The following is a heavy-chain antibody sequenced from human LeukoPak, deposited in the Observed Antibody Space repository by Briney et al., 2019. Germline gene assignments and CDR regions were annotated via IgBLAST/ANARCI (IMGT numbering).Heavy chain of an antibody. CDR1: GGTFSSYA. J-gene: IGHJ4*02. V-gene: IGHV1-69*06. Sequence: VASVKVSCKASGGTFSSYAISWVRQAPGQGLEWMGGIIPIFGTANYAQKFQGRVTITADKSTSTAYMELSSLRSEDTAVYYCARGTHGEATGQFDYWGQGTPVTVSS. CDR2: IIPIFGTA. CDR3: ARGTHGEATGQFDY. D-gene: IGHD1-26*01.